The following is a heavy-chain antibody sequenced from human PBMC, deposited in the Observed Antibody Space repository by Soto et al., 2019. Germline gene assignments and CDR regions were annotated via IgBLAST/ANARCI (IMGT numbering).Heavy chain of an antibody. V-gene: IGHV4-59*01. Sequence: SETLSLTCTVSGGSISSYNWGWIRQTPGKGLEWIGYTSYTGRTDYGPSLKSRVSFSVDTSKNQFSLKLSSVTAADTAVYYCARYYCSSDTCYYFDYWGQGTLVTVYS. CDR2: TSYTGRT. CDR3: ARYYCSSDTCYYFDY. CDR1: GGSISSYN. J-gene: IGHJ4*02. D-gene: IGHD2-2*01.